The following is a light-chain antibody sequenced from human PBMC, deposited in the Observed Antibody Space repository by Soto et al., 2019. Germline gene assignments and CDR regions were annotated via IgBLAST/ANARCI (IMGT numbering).Light chain of an antibody. V-gene: IGLV2-14*01. CDR2: EVS. J-gene: IGLJ3*02. CDR1: SRDVGGYNY. Sequence: QSALTQPASVSGSPGQSITISCTGASRDVGGYNYVSWYQQHPGKAPKLIIYEVSNRPSGVSNRFSGSKSGNTASLTISGLQAEDEADYYCSSYTSSNTWVFGGGTKLTVL. CDR3: SSYTSSNTWV.